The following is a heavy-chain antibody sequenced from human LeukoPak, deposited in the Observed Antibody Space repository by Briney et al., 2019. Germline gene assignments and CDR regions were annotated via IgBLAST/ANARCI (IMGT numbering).Heavy chain of an antibody. CDR3: AKGPVSSWYKYYFDY. CDR2: ISGSAGST. V-gene: IGHV3-23*01. CDR1: GFTFSNYA. D-gene: IGHD1-1*01. J-gene: IGHJ4*02. Sequence: RGSLRLSCAASGFTFSNYAISWVRQAAGKELEWVSAISGSAGSTYYADSVKGRFTISRDNSRNTLYLQMNSLRAEDTALYYCAKGPVSSWYKYYFDYWGQGTLVTVSS.